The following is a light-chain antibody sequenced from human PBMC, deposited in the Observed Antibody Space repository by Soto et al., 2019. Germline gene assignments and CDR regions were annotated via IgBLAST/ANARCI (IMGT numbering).Light chain of an antibody. J-gene: IGKJ1*01. CDR3: QQYGNSPWT. Sequence: EIVLTHSPGTLSLSPGERATLSCRASQSVSSSYLAWYQQKPGQAPRLLIYGASSRATGIPDRFSGSGSGTDFTLTISRLEPEDFAVYYCQQYGNSPWTFGQGTKVDIK. CDR1: QSVSSSY. V-gene: IGKV3-20*01. CDR2: GAS.